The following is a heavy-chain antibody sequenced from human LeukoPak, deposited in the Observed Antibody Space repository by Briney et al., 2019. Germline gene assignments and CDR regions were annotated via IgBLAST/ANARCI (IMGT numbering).Heavy chain of an antibody. CDR3: AKDRWGEVDY. D-gene: IGHD3-10*01. Sequence: PGGSLRLSCAASGFTFSSYGMHRVRQAPGNGLKWVAFIRYDGSNKYYADSVKGRFTISRDNSKNTLYLQMNSLRAEDTAVYYCAKDRWGEVDYWGQGTLVTVSS. V-gene: IGHV3-30*02. J-gene: IGHJ4*02. CDR2: IRYDGSNK. CDR1: GFTFSSYG.